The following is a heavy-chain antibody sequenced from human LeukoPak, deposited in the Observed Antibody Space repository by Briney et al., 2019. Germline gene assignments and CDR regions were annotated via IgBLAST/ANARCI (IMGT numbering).Heavy chain of an antibody. CDR3: ARDRGEMATDY. J-gene: IGHJ4*02. V-gene: IGHV3-33*01. CDR2: IWYDGSNK. Sequence: PGGSLRLSCAASGFTFSSYGMHWVRQAPGKGLEWVAVIWYDGSNKYYADSVKGRFTISRDDSKNTLYLQMNSLRVEDTAVYYCARDRGEMATDYWGQGTLVTVSS. CDR1: GFTFSSYG. D-gene: IGHD5-24*01.